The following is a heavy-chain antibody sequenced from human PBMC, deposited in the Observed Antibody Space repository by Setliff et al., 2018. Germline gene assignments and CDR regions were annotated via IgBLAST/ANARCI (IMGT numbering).Heavy chain of an antibody. V-gene: IGHV4-4*02. CDR1: GASINSLSW. CDR2: IYHDGNT. CDR3: ARVAYPNGGSCRYFDN. Sequence: SSETLSLTCAVTGASINSLSWWSWVRQSPGKGLEWIGEIYHDGNTKFNPSVHYNPSLKSRVTISIDKSKNQFSLKLTSVTAADTAVYYCARVAYPNGGSCRYFDNGGQGTLVTVSS. D-gene: IGHD2-15*01. J-gene: IGHJ4*02.